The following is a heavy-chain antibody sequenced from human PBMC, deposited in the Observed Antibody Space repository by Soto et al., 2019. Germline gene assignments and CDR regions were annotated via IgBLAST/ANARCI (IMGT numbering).Heavy chain of an antibody. J-gene: IGHJ5*02. V-gene: IGHV4-59*08. CDR2: IYYSGST. CDR3: ARHLSGDYPNSNWFDP. CDR1: GGSISSYY. D-gene: IGHD4-17*01. Sequence: ETLSLTCTVSGGSISSYYWSWIRQPPGKGLEWIGYIYYSGSTNYNPSLKSRVTISVDTSKNQFSLNLTSVTAADTAVYFCARHLSGDYPNSNWFDPWGQGTLVTVSS.